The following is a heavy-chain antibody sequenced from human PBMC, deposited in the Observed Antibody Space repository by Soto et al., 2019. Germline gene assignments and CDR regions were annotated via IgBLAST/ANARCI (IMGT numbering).Heavy chain of an antibody. J-gene: IGHJ6*02. V-gene: IGHV1-18*04. CDR1: GSSFPTYG. CDR2: ITTHNGKT. D-gene: IGHD2-2*02. Sequence: SVKVSCKASGSSFPTYGITWVRQAPGEGLEWMGWITTHNGKTEYAQAQQGRGTMTTDTSSNTAYMEVRGLRSDDTAIYYCAKVIIPAAISNYYHFGMDVWAQGTSVTVPS. CDR3: AKVIIPAAISNYYHFGMDV.